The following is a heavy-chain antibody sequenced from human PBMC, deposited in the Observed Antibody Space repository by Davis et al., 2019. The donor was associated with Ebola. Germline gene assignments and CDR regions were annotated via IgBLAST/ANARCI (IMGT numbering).Heavy chain of an antibody. Sequence: GESLKISCAASRVTSTTNWIHWVRQAPGKGLVWVSRINPDGTKTGYADSVKGRFTISRDNSKYTLHLQMNSLRAEDTAVYYCMKGPFYYDSTGYGDYWGQGTLVTVSS. CDR1: RVTSTTNW. CDR2: INPDGTKT. V-gene: IGHV3-74*01. D-gene: IGHD3-22*01. J-gene: IGHJ4*02. CDR3: MKGPFYYDSTGYGDY.